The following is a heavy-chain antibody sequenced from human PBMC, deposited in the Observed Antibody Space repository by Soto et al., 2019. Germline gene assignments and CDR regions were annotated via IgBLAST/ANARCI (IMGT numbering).Heavy chain of an antibody. Sequence: QAGGSLRLSCAASGFTFSSHWMHWVRQAPGKGLVWVSRINTDGSSTNYADSVKGRFTVSRDNAKNTLHLQMNSLRAEDTAVYYRASSQLWPLDLNYWGQGTLVTVSS. V-gene: IGHV3-74*01. J-gene: IGHJ4*02. CDR2: INTDGSST. D-gene: IGHD5-18*01. CDR1: GFTFSSHW. CDR3: ASSQLWPLDLNY.